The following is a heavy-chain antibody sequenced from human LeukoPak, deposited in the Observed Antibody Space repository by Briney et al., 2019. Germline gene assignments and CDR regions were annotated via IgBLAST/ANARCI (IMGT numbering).Heavy chain of an antibody. CDR2: ITNDGSNK. Sequence: GGSLRLSCAASRFTFSNYGIYWVRQAPGKGLEGVAVITNDGSNKYCTDSVKGRFTISSDNSNKTVYLQMNSLRAEDTAVYYCAKEGRSGDYFDYWGQGTLVTVSS. D-gene: IGHD2-8*02. CDR3: AKEGRSGDYFDY. J-gene: IGHJ4*02. V-gene: IGHV3-30*18. CDR1: RFTFSNYG.